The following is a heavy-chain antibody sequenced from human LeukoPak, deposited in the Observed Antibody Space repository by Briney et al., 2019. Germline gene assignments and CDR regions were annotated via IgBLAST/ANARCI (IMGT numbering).Heavy chain of an antibody. CDR3: ARGLDY. V-gene: IGHV3-30-3*01. J-gene: IGHJ4*02. CDR1: GFTFSSYT. Sequence: GRSLRLSCAASGFTFSSYTMHWVRQAPGKGLEWVAVISYDGSNKYYADSVKGRFTISRDNSKNTLYLQMNSLRAEDTAVYYCARGLDYWGQGTLVTVSS. CDR2: ISYDGSNK.